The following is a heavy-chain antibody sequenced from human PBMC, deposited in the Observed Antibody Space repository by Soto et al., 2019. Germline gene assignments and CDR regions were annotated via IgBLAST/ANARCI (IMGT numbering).Heavy chain of an antibody. CDR1: GFTFSNAW. Sequence: PGGSLRLSCAASGFTFSNAWMSWVRQAPGKGLEWVGRIKSKTDGGTTDYAAPVKGRFTISRDDSKNTLYLQMNSLKTEDTAVNYCTTRGYYYYGMDVWGQGTTVTVPS. V-gene: IGHV3-15*01. CDR2: IKSKTDGGTT. CDR3: TTRGYYYYGMDV. J-gene: IGHJ6*02.